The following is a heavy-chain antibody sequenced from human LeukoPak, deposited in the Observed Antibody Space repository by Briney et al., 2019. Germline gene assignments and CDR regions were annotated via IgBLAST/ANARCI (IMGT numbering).Heavy chain of an antibody. CDR3: ARDESEWFGESHY. V-gene: IGHV3-21*01. Sequence: PGGSLRLSCAASGFTFSTFAMNWFRQAPGKGLEWVSSISSSGNYMYYADSLKGRLTISRDNAKNSLSLQMNSLRAEDTAVYYCARDESEWFGESHYWGQGTLVTVSS. CDR1: GFTFSTFA. D-gene: IGHD3-10*01. CDR2: ISSSGNYM. J-gene: IGHJ4*02.